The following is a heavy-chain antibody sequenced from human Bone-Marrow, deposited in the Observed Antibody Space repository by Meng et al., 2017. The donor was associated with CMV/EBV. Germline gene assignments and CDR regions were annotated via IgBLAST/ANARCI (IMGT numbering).Heavy chain of an antibody. Sequence: GSRRLSCTVPGGSISSYYWSWIRQSPGRGLEWIGYIAYSAYTNYNPSLESRVTISVDTAKIQFSLKLSSVTDADTAVYYRARRNPYHYYGLDVWGQGTTVTASS. D-gene: IGHD1-14*01. CDR2: IAYSAYT. V-gene: IGHV4-59*01. J-gene: IGHJ6*01. CDR3: ARRNPYHYYGLDV. CDR1: GGSISSYY.